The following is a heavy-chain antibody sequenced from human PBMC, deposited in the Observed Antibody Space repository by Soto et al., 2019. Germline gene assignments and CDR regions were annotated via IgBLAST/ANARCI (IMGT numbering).Heavy chain of an antibody. J-gene: IGHJ6*02. D-gene: IGHD2-2*01. CDR1: GGSISSYY. Sequence: SETLSLTCTVSGGSISSYYWSWIRQPPGKGLEWIGYIYYSGSTNYNPSLKSRVTISVDTSKNQFSLKLSSVTAADTAVYYCARDLVVPAAMEGWYYYYGMDVWGQGTTVTVSS. V-gene: IGHV4-59*01. CDR3: ARDLVVPAAMEGWYYYYGMDV. CDR2: IYYSGST.